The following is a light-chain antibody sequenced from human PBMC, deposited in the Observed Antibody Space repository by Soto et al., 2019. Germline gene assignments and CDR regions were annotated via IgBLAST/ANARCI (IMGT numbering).Light chain of an antibody. CDR3: QKYDSAPLT. V-gene: IGKV1-27*01. CDR2: SVS. J-gene: IGKJ4*02. Sequence: DVQMTQSPSSLSASVGDRVTITCRASQVIHNYLAWYQQKPGKVPELLIYSVSTLQSGVPTRFSGDRSGPDFTLPNSSLQPEDVAVYYCQKYDSAPLTLGGGTKVEIK. CDR1: QVIHNY.